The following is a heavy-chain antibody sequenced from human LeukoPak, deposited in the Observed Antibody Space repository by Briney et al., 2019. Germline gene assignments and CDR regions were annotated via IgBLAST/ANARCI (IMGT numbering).Heavy chain of an antibody. D-gene: IGHD6-13*01. Sequence: ASVKVSCKASGYTFTSYYMHWVRQAPGQGVEWMGGITPNSGRTNPPQKFQGRFPMPRDTSISTAYMELSSLRSDDTAVYYCARDLRAAAGKLYYFDYWGQGTLVTVSS. CDR1: GYTFTSYY. CDR2: ITPNSGRT. V-gene: IGHV1-2*02. CDR3: ARDLRAAAGKLYYFDY. J-gene: IGHJ4*02.